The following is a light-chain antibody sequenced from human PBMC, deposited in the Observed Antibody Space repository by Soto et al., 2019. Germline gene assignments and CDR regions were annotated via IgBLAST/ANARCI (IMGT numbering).Light chain of an antibody. CDR3: QHDNSHPEE. CDR1: QTISSW. J-gene: IGKJ1*01. CDR2: KAS. V-gene: IGKV1-5*03. Sequence: DFPITFYTYSRSASVVDAVTITCRASQTISSWLAWYQQKPGKAPKLLIYKASTLKSGVPSRFSGSGSGTEFTLTISSLQPDDFATYYCQHDNSHPEEFGQGTKVDIK.